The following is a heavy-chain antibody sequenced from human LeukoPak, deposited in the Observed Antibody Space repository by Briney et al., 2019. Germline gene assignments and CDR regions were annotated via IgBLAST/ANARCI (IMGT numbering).Heavy chain of an antibody. Sequence: SETLPLTCAVSGGSFGDFYWSWIRQPPGKGLEWIGEINHSGYTNYYPSLKSRVTISVDTSKNQFSLRLSSVTAADTAVYYCARNDYFGINNGMDVWGQGTTVTVSS. CDR3: ARNDYFGINNGMDV. D-gene: IGHD2/OR15-2a*01. V-gene: IGHV4-34*01. CDR1: GGSFGDFY. J-gene: IGHJ6*02. CDR2: INHSGYT.